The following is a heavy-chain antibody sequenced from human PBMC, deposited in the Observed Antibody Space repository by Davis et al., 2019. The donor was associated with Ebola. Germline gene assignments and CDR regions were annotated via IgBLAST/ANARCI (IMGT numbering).Heavy chain of an antibody. J-gene: IGHJ4*02. CDR3: ASLFAPFDY. V-gene: IGHV4-59*12. Sequence: MPSETLSLTCTVSGGSISSYYWSWIRQPPGKGLEWIGYIYYSGSTNYNPSLKSRVTITVDPSKNQFSLKLSSVTAADTAVYYCASLFAPFDYWGQGTLVTVSS. CDR1: GGSISSYY. D-gene: IGHD2-21*01. CDR2: IYYSGST.